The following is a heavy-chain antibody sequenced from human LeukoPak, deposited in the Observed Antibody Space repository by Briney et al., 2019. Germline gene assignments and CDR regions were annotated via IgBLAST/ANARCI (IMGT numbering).Heavy chain of an antibody. J-gene: IGHJ4*02. CDR2: INPNSGGT. Sequence: GASVKVSCKAAGYTLTDYYMHWVRQAPGQGLEWMGWINPNSGGTNYAQKLQGRVTMTRDTSISTAYMELSSLTSDDTAVYYCARVSLAYEGGAYHSSRFDFWGQGTLVTVSS. V-gene: IGHV1-2*02. D-gene: IGHD3-22*01. CDR1: GYTLTDYY. CDR3: ARVSLAYEGGAYHSSRFDF.